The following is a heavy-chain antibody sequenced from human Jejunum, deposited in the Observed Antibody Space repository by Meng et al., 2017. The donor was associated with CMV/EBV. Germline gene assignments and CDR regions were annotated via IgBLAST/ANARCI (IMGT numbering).Heavy chain of an antibody. J-gene: IGHJ5*02. CDR2: VSTGESNI. CDR3: AKVVGYDFWRPNWFDP. CDR1: TFSDYY. D-gene: IGHD3-3*01. V-gene: IGHV3-11*01. Sequence: TFSDYYMTWIRQAPGQGLEWVAYVSTGESNIYYTDSVKGRFTISRDNSKNTLYLQMNSLRAEDTAVYYCAKVVGYDFWRPNWFDPWGQGTRVTVSS.